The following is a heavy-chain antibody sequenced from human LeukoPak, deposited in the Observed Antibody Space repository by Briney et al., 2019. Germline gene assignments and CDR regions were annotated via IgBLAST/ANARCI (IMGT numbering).Heavy chain of an antibody. CDR1: GGSFSGYY. J-gene: IGHJ4*02. V-gene: IGHV4-34*01. CDR2: INHSGST. CDR3: ARDRYNXNGEDY. D-gene: IGHD1-20*01. Sequence: SETLSLTCAVYGGSFSGYYWSWIRQPPGKGLEWIGEINHSGSTNYNPSLKSRVTISVDTSKNQFSLKLSSVTAADTAVYYCARDRYNXNGEDYWGQGTLVTVSS.